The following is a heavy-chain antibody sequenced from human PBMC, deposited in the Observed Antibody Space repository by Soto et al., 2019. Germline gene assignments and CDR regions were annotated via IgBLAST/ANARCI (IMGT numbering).Heavy chain of an antibody. J-gene: IGHJ4*02. Sequence: QVQLVQSGAEVKKPGASVNVSCKASGYTFINYGISWVRQAPGQGLEWMGWISAYNGKRNYAQKLQGRVTMTTDTSTTTAYMELRSLRSDDTAVYYCARAGNSGDEDYFDYWGQGTLVTVSS. CDR3: ARAGNSGDEDYFDY. V-gene: IGHV1-18*01. D-gene: IGHD5-12*01. CDR1: GYTFINYG. CDR2: ISAYNGKR.